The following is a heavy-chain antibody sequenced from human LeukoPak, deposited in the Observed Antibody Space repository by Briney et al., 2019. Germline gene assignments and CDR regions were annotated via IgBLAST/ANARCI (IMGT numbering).Heavy chain of an antibody. CDR2: IYTSGST. V-gene: IGHV4-61*02. CDR1: GGSISSGSYY. Sequence: PSETLSLTCTVSGGSISSGSYYWSWIRQPAGKGLEWIGRIYTSGSTNYNPSLKSRVTISVDTSKNQFSLKLSSVTAADTAVYYCARGIYGSGNFLDYWGQGTLVTVSS. CDR3: ARGIYGSGNFLDY. D-gene: IGHD3-10*01. J-gene: IGHJ4*02.